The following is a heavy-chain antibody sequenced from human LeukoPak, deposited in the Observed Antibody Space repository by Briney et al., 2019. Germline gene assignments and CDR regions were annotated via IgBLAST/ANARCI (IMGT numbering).Heavy chain of an antibody. CDR3: AREPLRGSYYYYGMDV. CDR1: GYTFTSYG. D-gene: IGHD3-10*01. Sequence: GASVNVSCKASGYTFTSYGISWVRQAPGQGLEWMGWISAYNGNTDYAQKLQGRVTMTTDTSTSTAYMELRSLRSDDTAVYYCAREPLRGSYYYYGMDVWGQGTTVTVSS. V-gene: IGHV1-18*01. J-gene: IGHJ6*02. CDR2: ISAYNGNT.